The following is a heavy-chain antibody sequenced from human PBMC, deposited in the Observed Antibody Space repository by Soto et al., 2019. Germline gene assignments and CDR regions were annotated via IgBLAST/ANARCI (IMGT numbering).Heavy chain of an antibody. J-gene: IGHJ4*02. D-gene: IGHD3-9*01. CDR3: AKDTGFRLVTYFDS. V-gene: IGHV3-23*01. Sequence: GGSLRLSCAASGFTFSSYAMSWVRQAPGKGLEWVSTIGASGDSTYYADSVKGRFTISRDNSKSTLFLQMSSLRSEDTAVYYCAKDTGFRLVTYFDSWGQGTLVTVSS. CDR2: IGASGDST. CDR1: GFTFSSYA.